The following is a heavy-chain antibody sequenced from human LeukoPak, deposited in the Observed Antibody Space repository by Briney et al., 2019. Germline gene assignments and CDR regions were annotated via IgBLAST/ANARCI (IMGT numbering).Heavy chain of an antibody. Sequence: GGSLRLSCAASGFTFDDFAMHWVRQAPGKGLEWVSGISWNSDTISYAVSVKGRFTISRDNPKNSPYLQLNSLRADDTALYYCAKGPPDTGIAVTGHFQHWGQGTLVTVSS. CDR3: AKGPPDTGIAVTGHFQH. CDR1: GFTFDDFA. J-gene: IGHJ1*01. V-gene: IGHV3-9*01. CDR2: ISWNSDTI. D-gene: IGHD6-19*01.